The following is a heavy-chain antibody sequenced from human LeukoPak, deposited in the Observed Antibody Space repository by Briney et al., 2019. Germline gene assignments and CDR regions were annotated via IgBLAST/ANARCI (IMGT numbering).Heavy chain of an antibody. Sequence: GGSLRLSCAASGFTFSSYGMHWVRQAPGKGLEWVAVISYDGSNKYYADSVKGRFTISRDNSKNTLYLQMNSMRAEDTAVNYCANLEDHNSGYFDYWGQGTLVTVSS. CDR2: ISYDGSNK. CDR3: ANLEDHNSGYFDY. V-gene: IGHV3-30*18. D-gene: IGHD1-1*01. J-gene: IGHJ4*02. CDR1: GFTFSSYG.